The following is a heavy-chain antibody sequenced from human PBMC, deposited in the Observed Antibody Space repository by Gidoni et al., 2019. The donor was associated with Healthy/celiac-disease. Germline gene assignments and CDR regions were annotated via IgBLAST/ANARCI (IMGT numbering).Heavy chain of an antibody. J-gene: IGHJ4*02. V-gene: IGHV3-23*01. D-gene: IGHD3-10*01. CDR1: GFTFSSCA. Sequence: EVQLLESGGGFVQPGGSLILSCAAPGFTFSSCAMSWVRHAPGQGLEWVSASSGSGGSTHYADSVKGRCTNSRDNAKNTLYLQMNSLRAEDTAVYYCAKDRRVRGVITPLFDYWGQGTLVTVSS. CDR2: SSGSGGST. CDR3: AKDRRVRGVITPLFDY.